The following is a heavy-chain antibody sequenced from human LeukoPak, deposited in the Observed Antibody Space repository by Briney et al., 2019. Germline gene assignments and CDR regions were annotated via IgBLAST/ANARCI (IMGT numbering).Heavy chain of an antibody. V-gene: IGHV3-23*01. CDR3: AKGRVVVAATYFDY. CDR1: GFTFSTYG. Sequence: PGGTLRLSCEVSGFTFSTYGMSWVRQAPGKGLEWVSAISGSGGSTYYADSVKGRFTISRDNSKNTLYLQMNSLRAEDTAVYYCAKGRVVVAATYFDYWGQGTLVTVSS. CDR2: ISGSGGST. J-gene: IGHJ4*02. D-gene: IGHD2-15*01.